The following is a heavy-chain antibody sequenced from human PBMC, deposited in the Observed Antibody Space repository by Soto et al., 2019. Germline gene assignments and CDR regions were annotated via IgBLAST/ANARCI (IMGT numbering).Heavy chain of an antibody. CDR3: TREDDGGDRDYYGLDV. J-gene: IGHJ6*02. D-gene: IGHD2-21*02. CDR1: GGSISYEYYH. V-gene: IGHV4-30-4*08. Sequence: SETLSLTCTVSGGSISYEYYHWTWIRQSPGKGLEWIGYIHYSGSIIYNPSFKSRVTISVDTSKNQFSLQLSSVTAADTAVYFCTREDDGGDRDYYGLDVWGQGTTVTVSS. CDR2: IHYSGSI.